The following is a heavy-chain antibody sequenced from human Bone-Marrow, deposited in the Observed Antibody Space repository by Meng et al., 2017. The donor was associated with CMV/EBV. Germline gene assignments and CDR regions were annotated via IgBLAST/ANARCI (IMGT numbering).Heavy chain of an antibody. V-gene: IGHV3-30-3*01. D-gene: IGHD1-26*01. Sequence: GKSLKISCAASGFTFSSYAMHWVRQAPGKGLEWVAVISYDGSNKYYADSVKGRFTISRDNAKNSLYLQMNSLRAEDTAVYYCAGPLPSGSFWFDPWGQGTLVTVSS. CDR3: AGPLPSGSFWFDP. J-gene: IGHJ5*02. CDR1: GFTFSSYA. CDR2: ISYDGSNK.